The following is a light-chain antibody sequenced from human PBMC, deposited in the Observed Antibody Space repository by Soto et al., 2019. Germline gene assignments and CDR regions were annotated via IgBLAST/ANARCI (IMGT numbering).Light chain of an antibody. V-gene: IGKV3-15*01. CDR2: GAS. Sequence: EIVMTQSPATLSVSPGERATLSCRASQSVSINLAWYQQKPGQAPRLLMFGASIRATGIPARLSGSGSGTVFTLTISSLQYEDFAVYYCQQYNKWPPGGTFGQGTKVEIK. CDR3: QQYNKWPPGGT. J-gene: IGKJ1*01. CDR1: QSVSIN.